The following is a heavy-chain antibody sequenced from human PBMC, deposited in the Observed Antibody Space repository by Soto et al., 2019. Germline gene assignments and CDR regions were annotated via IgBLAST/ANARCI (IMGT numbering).Heavy chain of an antibody. Sequence: GGSLRLSCAASGFTFNSIGMHWVRQAPGRGLEWVSAISGSGGSTYYADSVKGRFTISRDNSKNTLYLQMNSLRAEDTAVYYCAKVHPASRVFPAYWGQGTLVTVSS. D-gene: IGHD2-2*01. CDR3: AKVHPASRVFPAY. J-gene: IGHJ4*02. CDR2: ISGSGGST. V-gene: IGHV3-23*01. CDR1: GFTFNSIG.